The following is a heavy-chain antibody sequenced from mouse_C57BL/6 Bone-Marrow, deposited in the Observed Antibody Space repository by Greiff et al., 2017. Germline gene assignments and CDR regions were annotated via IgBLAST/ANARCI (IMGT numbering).Heavy chain of an antibody. J-gene: IGHJ3*01. CDR2: IDPENGDT. CDR1: GFNIKDDY. Sequence: EVKLMESGAELVRPGASVKLSCTASGFNIKDDYMHWVKQRPEQGLEWIGWIDPENGDTEYASKFQGKATITVDTSSNTADLQLSSLTSEDTAVYYCTRIAYWGQGTLVTVSA. CDR3: TRIAY. V-gene: IGHV14-4*01.